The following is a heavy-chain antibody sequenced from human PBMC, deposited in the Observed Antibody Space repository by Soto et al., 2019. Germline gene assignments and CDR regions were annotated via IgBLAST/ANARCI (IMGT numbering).Heavy chain of an antibody. CDR3: ARVGGTGGYTYGLDY. V-gene: IGHV1-69*06. J-gene: IGHJ4*02. D-gene: IGHD5-18*01. Sequence: SVKVSCKASGGTFSSYAISWVRQAPGQGLEWMGGIIPVFGTGIYAQKFQGRVTITADKSTNTANMELSSLRSEDTAVYFCARVGGTGGYTYGLDYWGQGTLVIVSS. CDR2: IIPVFGTG. CDR1: GGTFSSYA.